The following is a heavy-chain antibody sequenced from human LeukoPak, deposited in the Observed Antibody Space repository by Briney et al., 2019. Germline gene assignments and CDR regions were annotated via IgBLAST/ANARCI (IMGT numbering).Heavy chain of an antibody. CDR2: IRGSGGST. CDR3: AKAGFYYGSGNMSPLGIGYFTMDV. V-gene: IGHV3-23*01. J-gene: IGHJ6*02. CDR1: GFTFSSYA. Sequence: GGSLRLSCAASGFTFSSYAMSWVRQAPGKGLEWVSSIRGSGGSTYYADSVKGRFTISRGNSNNTLFLQMNGLRAEDTAVYYCAKAGFYYGSGNMSPLGIGYFTMDVWGQGTTVTVSS. D-gene: IGHD3-10*01.